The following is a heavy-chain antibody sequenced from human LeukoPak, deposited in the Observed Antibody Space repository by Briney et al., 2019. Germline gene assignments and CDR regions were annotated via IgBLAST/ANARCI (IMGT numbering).Heavy chain of an antibody. CDR3: ARALRYDDSSGYYAY. Sequence: ASVKVSCKASRYTFSGYYMHWVRQAPGQGLEWLGWINPNSGATNYAQTLQGRVTMTRDTSISIVYMELSRLRTDDTAVYYCARALRYDDSSGYYAYWGQGTLVTVSS. J-gene: IGHJ4*02. CDR2: INPNSGAT. V-gene: IGHV1-2*02. D-gene: IGHD3-22*01. CDR1: RYTFSGYY.